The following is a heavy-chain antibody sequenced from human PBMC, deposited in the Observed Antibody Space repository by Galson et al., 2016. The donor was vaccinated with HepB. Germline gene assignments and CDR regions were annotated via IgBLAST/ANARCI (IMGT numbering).Heavy chain of an antibody. V-gene: IGHV3-21*01. CDR1: GFTVFNNY. J-gene: IGHJ4*02. CDR3: ARFLDNPERMSSSWYVAFSI. Sequence: SLRLSCAASGFTVFNNYMTWVRQAPGKGLEWVSFISSSSSYIYYADSVKGRFTISRDNAKNSVYLQMNSLRAEDTAVYYCARFLDNPERMSSSWYVAFSIWGQGTLVTVSS. D-gene: IGHD6-13*01. CDR2: ISSSSSYI.